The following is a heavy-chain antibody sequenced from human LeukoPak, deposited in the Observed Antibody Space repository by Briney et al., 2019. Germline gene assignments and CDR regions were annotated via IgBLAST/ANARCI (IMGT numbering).Heavy chain of an antibody. CDR3: ASSLYPIAAADNCFDP. D-gene: IGHD6-13*01. Sequence: SETLSLTCTVSGGSVSSTNYYWGWIRQPPGKGLEWIGSFYYTGITFYNPSLKSRVTISVDTSKNQVSLRLNSMTAADTAVYYCASSLYPIAAADNCFDPWGQGTLVTVSS. V-gene: IGHV4-39*01. J-gene: IGHJ5*02. CDR1: GGSVSSTNYY. CDR2: FYYTGIT.